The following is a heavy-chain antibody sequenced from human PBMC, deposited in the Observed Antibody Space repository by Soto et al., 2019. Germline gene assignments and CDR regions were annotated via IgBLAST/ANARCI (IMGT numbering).Heavy chain of an antibody. CDR2: TYHSGST. V-gene: IGHV4-4*02. D-gene: IGHD3-9*01. CDR3: ARQLRYFDWLLSGDYGMDV. J-gene: IGHJ6*02. Sequence: QVQLQESSPGLVKPSGTLSLTCAVSGGSISSSNWWSWVRQPTGKGLDWIGETYHSGSTNYNPSLKSRVTISVDKSKNQFSLKLSSVIAADTAVNYCARQLRYFDWLLSGDYGMDVWGQGTTVTVSS. CDR1: GGSISSSNW.